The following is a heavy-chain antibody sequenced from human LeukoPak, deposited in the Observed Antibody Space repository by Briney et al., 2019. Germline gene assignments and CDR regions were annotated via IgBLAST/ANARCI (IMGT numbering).Heavy chain of an antibody. D-gene: IGHD3-10*01. CDR3: ARDQGSAASGP. V-gene: IGHV3-64*02. J-gene: IGHJ5*02. Sequence: GGSLRLSCAASGFTFSTYAMHWVRQAPGKGLEYVSAISSNGDTTYYAESVKGRSTISRDNSKNTLYLQMGSLRAEDMAVYYCARDQGSAASGPSGQGILVTVSS. CDR2: ISSNGDTT. CDR1: GFTFSTYA.